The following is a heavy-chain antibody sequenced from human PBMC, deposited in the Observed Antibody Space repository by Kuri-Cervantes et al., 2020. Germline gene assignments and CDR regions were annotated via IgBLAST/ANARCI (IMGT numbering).Heavy chain of an antibody. CDR2: IYTSGST. Sequence: GSLRLSCTVSGGSISSYYWSWIRQPAGKGLEWIGRIYTSGSTNYNPSLKSRVTISVDTSKNHFSLKLSSVTAADTAIYFCARGRDDYRPFYFFDYWGQGTLVTVSS. V-gene: IGHV4-4*07. J-gene: IGHJ4*02. CDR1: GGSISSYY. D-gene: IGHD5-24*01. CDR3: ARGRDDYRPFYFFDY.